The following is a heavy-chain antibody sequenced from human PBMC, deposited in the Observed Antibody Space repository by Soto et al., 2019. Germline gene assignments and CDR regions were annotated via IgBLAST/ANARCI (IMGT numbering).Heavy chain of an antibody. V-gene: IGHV4-30-2*01. CDR2: IYHSGST. Sequence: SETLSLTCAVSGGSISSGGYSWSWIRQPPGKGLEWIGYIYHSGSTYYNPSLKSRVTIPVDRSKNQFSLKLSSVTAADTAVYYCARFDILTGSLDYWGQGTLVTVSS. J-gene: IGHJ4*02. D-gene: IGHD3-9*01. CDR1: GGSISSGGYS. CDR3: ARFDILTGSLDY.